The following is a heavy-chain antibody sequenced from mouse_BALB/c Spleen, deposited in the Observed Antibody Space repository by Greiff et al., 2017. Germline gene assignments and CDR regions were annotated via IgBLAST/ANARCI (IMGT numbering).Heavy chain of an antibody. D-gene: IGHD1-1*01. Sequence: VKLMESGPGLVAPSQSLSITCTVSGFSLTGYGVNWVRQPPGKGLEWLGMIWGDGSTDYNSALKSRLSISKDNSKSQVFLKMNSLQTDDTARYYCARDNYGSSYDSYFDYWGQGTTLTVSS. CDR3: ARDNYGSSYDSYFDY. V-gene: IGHV2-6-7*01. CDR2: IWGDGST. J-gene: IGHJ2*01. CDR1: GFSLTGYG.